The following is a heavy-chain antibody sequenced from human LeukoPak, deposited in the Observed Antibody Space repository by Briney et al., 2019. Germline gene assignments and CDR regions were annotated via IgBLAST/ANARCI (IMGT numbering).Heavy chain of an antibody. CDR2: IYYSGST. V-gene: IGHV4-59*01. CDR1: GGSISSYY. Sequence: SETLSLTCTVSGGSISSYYWSWIRQPPGKGLEWIGYIYYSGSTNYNPSLKSRVTISVDTSKNQFSLKLSSVTAADTAVYYCARGAYDFWSGYKTETFDYWGQRTLVTVSS. J-gene: IGHJ4*02. CDR3: ARGAYDFWSGYKTETFDY. D-gene: IGHD3-3*01.